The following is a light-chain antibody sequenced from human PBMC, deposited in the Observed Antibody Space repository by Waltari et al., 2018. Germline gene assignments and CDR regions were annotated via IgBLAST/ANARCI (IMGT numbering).Light chain of an antibody. CDR1: RTVNSN. Sequence: EIVMTQSPATLSLSPGQSVTLSCRSSRTVNSNLAWYQPKPGQAPRLLIYGPSTRATGIPARFSSTGSGTEFTLTISSVQSADFAVYYCQQFYDWPLTFGGGKKVELK. J-gene: IGKJ4*01. V-gene: IGKV3-15*01. CDR3: QQFYDWPLT. CDR2: GPS.